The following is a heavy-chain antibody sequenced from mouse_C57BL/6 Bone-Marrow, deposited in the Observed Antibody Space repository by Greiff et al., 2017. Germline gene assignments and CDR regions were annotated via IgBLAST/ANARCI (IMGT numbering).Heavy chain of an antibody. CDR2: IYPRDGST. J-gene: IGHJ1*03. CDR3: ARDYGSSYWYFDG. D-gene: IGHD1-1*01. Sequence: VQLVESGPELVKPGASVKLSCKASGYTFTSYDINWVKQRPGQGLEWIGWIYPRDGSTKYNEKFKGKATLTVDTSSSTAYMELHSLTSEDSAVYFFARDYGSSYWYFDGWGTGTTVTVSS. V-gene: IGHV1-85*01. CDR1: GYTFTSYD.